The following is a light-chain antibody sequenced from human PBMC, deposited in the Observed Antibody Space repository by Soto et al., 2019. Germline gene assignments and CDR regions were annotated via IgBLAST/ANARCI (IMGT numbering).Light chain of an antibody. Sequence: QSVLTQPASVSGSPGQSITISCTGSSSDVGGYNYVSWYQQHPDKAPKLMIYEVSNRPSGVSNRFSGSTSGNTASLTISGLQAEDEADYYCCSYAGSSTFVVFGGGTKLTVL. CDR1: SSDVGGYNY. V-gene: IGLV2-23*02. CDR2: EVS. CDR3: CSYAGSSTFVV. J-gene: IGLJ2*01.